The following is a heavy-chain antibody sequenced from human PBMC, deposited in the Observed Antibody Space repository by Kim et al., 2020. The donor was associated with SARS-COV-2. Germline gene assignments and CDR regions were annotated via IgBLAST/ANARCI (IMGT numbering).Heavy chain of an antibody. D-gene: IGHD6-13*01. Sequence: KGRFTIPRANAKNSLYLQMNSLRAEDTAVYYCARDPYSTGYYYYYYGMDVWGQGTTVTVSS. V-gene: IGHV3-11*06. J-gene: IGHJ6*02. CDR3: ARDPYSTGYYYYYYGMDV.